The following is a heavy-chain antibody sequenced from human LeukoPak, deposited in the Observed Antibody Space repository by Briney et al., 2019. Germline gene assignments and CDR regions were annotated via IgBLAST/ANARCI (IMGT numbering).Heavy chain of an antibody. Sequence: GGSLRLSCAASGFTFDDYAMHWVWQAPGKGLEWVSGISWNSGSIGYADSVKGRFTISRDNAKNSLYLQMNSLRAEDTALYYCAKSRFDYSSGWYYFDYWGRGTLVTVSS. CDR1: GFTFDDYA. J-gene: IGHJ4*02. V-gene: IGHV3-9*01. CDR3: AKSRFDYSSGWYYFDY. D-gene: IGHD6-19*01. CDR2: ISWNSGSI.